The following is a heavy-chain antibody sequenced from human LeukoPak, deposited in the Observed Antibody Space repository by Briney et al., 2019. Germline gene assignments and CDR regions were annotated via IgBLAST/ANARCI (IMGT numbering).Heavy chain of an antibody. CDR2: VNGGGSST. CDR1: GFTFSSFW. J-gene: IGHJ3*02. CDR3: ARPQHGDLYAFDI. V-gene: IGHV3-74*01. Sequence: GGSLRLSCAASGFTFSSFWMHWVRRAPGKGLVWVSRVNGGGSSTTYADSVKGRFTISRDSAKNTVYLQMNSLRAEDTAVYYCARPQHGDLYAFDIWGHGTMVTVSS. D-gene: IGHD4-17*01.